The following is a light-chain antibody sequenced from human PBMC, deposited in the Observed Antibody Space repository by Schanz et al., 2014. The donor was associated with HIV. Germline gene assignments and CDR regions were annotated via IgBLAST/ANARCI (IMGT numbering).Light chain of an antibody. V-gene: IGKV1-27*01. CDR1: QGIGNS. J-gene: IGKJ1*01. CDR3: QQTYSLPVT. Sequence: DIQMTQSPSSLSASVGDRVTITCRASQGIGNSLAWYQQKPGKVPSLLIYAASTLQFGVPSRFGGSGSGTDFTLTISRLQPEDFATYYCQQTYSLPVTFGQGTKVEIK. CDR2: AAS.